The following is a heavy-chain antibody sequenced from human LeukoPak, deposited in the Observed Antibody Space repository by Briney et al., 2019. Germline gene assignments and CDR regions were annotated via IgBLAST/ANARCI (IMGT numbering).Heavy chain of an antibody. CDR2: VNHSGST. CDR1: GGSFSGYY. J-gene: IGHJ4*02. Sequence: PSETLSLTCAVYGGSFSGYYWSWIRQPPGKGLEWIGEVNHSGSTNYNPSLKSRVTISVDTSKNQFSLKLSSVTAADTAVYYCARHELGPFDYWGQGTLVTVSS. V-gene: IGHV4-34*01. CDR3: ARHELGPFDY. D-gene: IGHD1-26*01.